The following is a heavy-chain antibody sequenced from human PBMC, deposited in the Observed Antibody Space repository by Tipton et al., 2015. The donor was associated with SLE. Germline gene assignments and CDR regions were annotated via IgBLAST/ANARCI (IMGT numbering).Heavy chain of an antibody. D-gene: IGHD2-2*01. CDR3: ARDSGYCSSTSCYPDAFDI. CDR1: GYTFTSYG. J-gene: IGHJ3*02. Sequence: QLVQSGAEVKKPGASVKVSCKASGYTFTSYGISWVRQAPGQGLEWMGWISAYNGNTNYAQKLQGRVTMTTDTSTSTAYMELRSLRSDDTAVYYCARDSGYCSSTSCYPDAFDIWGQGTMVTVSS. V-gene: IGHV1-18*01. CDR2: ISAYNGNT.